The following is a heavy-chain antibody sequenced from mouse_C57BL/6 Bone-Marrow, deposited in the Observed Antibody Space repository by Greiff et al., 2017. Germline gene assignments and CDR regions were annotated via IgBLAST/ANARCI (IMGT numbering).Heavy chain of an antibody. J-gene: IGHJ1*03. CDR3: ASTTMVTTGYWYFDV. D-gene: IGHD2-2*01. Sequence: VKLVESGPGLVAPSQSLSITCTVSGFSLTSYAISWVRQPPGKGLEWLGVIWTGGGTNYNSALKSRLSISQDNSKSQVFLKMNSLQTDDTARYYCASTTMVTTGYWYFDVWGTGTTVTVSS. CDR2: IWTGGGT. CDR1: GFSLTSYA. V-gene: IGHV2-9-1*01.